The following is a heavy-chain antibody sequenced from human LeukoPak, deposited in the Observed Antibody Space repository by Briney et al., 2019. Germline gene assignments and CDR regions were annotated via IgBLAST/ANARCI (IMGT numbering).Heavy chain of an antibody. CDR3: AKVGDYGDYALDY. CDR1: GFTFSTYE. CDR2: ISYDGSYK. V-gene: IGHV3-30*18. J-gene: IGHJ4*02. D-gene: IGHD4-17*01. Sequence: GGSLRLSCAASGFTFSTYEMNWVRQAPGKGLEWVAVISYDGSYKYYADSVKGRFTISRDNSKNTLYLQMNSLRAEDTAVYYCAKVGDYGDYALDYWGQGTLVTVSS.